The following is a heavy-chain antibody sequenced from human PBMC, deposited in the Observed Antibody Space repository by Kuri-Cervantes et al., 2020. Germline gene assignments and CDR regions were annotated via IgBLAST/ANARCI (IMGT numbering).Heavy chain of an antibody. CDR2: IYVSGST. Sequence: GESLKISCAASGFTFSSYEMNWVRQAPGKGLEWVSVIYVSGSTSYIDSVKGRFTVSRDNSKNMVYLQMNSLRAEDTAVYYCAKALYSQWEWFDPWGQGTLVTVSS. J-gene: IGHJ5*02. D-gene: IGHD1-26*01. CDR3: AKALYSQWEWFDP. CDR1: GFTFSSYE. V-gene: IGHV3-53*01.